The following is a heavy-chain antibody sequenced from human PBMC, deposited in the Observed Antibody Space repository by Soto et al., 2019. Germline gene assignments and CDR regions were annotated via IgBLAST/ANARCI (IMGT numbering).Heavy chain of an antibody. CDR2: IIPIFGTA. J-gene: IGHJ6*02. Sequence: SVKVSCKASGGTFSSYAISWVRQAPGQGLEWMGGIIPIFGTANYAQKFQGRVTITADESTSTAYMELSSLRSEDTAVYYCARLVGYCSSTSCEMYYYYYGMDVWGQGTTVTVS. V-gene: IGHV1-69*13. CDR3: ARLVGYCSSTSCEMYYYYYGMDV. D-gene: IGHD2-2*01. CDR1: GGTFSSYA.